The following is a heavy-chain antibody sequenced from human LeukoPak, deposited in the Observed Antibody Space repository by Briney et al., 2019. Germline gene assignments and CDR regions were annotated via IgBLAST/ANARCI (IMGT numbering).Heavy chain of an antibody. D-gene: IGHD3-3*01. V-gene: IGHV4-61*03. CDR3: ARGPYSDFWSGYPYSDY. J-gene: IGHJ4*02. CDR1: GGSISSGGYY. Sequence: SETLSLTCTVSGGSISSGGYYWSWIRQPPGKGLEWIGYIYHSGSTNYNPSLKSRVTISVDTSKNHFSLRLSSVTAADTAVYYCARGPYSDFWSGYPYSDYWGQGTLVTVSS. CDR2: IYHSGST.